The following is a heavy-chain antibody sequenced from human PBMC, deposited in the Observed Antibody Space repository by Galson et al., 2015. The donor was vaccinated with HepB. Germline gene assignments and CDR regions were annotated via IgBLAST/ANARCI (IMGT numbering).Heavy chain of an antibody. CDR1: GFTFSSYW. J-gene: IGHJ4*02. CDR3: ARDMEVAATPPYY. CDR2: INSDGSST. V-gene: IGHV3-74*01. Sequence: SLRLSCAASGFTFSSYWMHWVRQAPGKGLVWVSRINSDGSSTSYADSVKGRFTISRDNAKNTLYLQMNSLRAEDTAVYYCARDMEVAATPPYYWGQGTLVTVSS. D-gene: IGHD2-15*01.